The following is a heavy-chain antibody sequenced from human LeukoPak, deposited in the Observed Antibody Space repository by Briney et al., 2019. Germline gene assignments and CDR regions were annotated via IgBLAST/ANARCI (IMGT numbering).Heavy chain of an antibody. CDR2: ISSSGSTI. J-gene: IGHJ4*02. Sequence: GGSLRLSCAASGFTFSSYEMNWVRQAPGKGLEWVSYISSSGSTIYYADSVKGRFTISRDNAKNSLYLQMNSLRAEDTAVYYCAKNGHGSGSYYPRTKYYFDYWGQGTLVTVSS. D-gene: IGHD3-10*01. CDR3: AKNGHGSGSYYPRTKYYFDY. V-gene: IGHV3-48*03. CDR1: GFTFSSYE.